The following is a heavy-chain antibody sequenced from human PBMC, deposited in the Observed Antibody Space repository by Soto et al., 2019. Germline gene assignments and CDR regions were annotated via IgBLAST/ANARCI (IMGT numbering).Heavy chain of an antibody. V-gene: IGHV3-23*01. CDR1: GFTFSSYA. CDR3: ANPSSSPPADY. CDR2: ISGSGGST. Sequence: GSLRLSCAASGFTFSSYAMSWVRQAPGKGLEWVSAISGSGGSTYYADSVKGRFTISRDNSKNTLYLQMNSPRAEDTAVYYCANPSSSPPADYWGQGTLVTVSS. J-gene: IGHJ4*02. D-gene: IGHD6-6*01.